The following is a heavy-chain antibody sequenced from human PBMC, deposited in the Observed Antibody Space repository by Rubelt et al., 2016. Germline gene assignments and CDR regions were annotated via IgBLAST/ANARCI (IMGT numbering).Heavy chain of an antibody. V-gene: IGHV3-30*03. J-gene: IGHJ4*02. CDR2: ISYDGSNK. CDR3: TTLGPYGDSASSSFDY. D-gene: IGHD4-17*01. Sequence: SSYGMHWVRQAPGKGLEWVAVISYDGSNKYYADSVKGRFTISRDNSKNTLYLQMNSLRAEDTAVYYCTTLGPYGDSASSSFDYWGQGTLVTVSS. CDR1: SSYG.